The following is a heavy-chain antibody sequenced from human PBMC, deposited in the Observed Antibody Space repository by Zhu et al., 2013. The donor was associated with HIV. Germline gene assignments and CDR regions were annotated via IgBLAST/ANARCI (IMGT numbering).Heavy chain of an antibody. D-gene: IGHD3-3*01. V-gene: IGHV1-69*01. J-gene: IGHJ6*02. CDR2: IIPIFGTA. CDR1: GGTISSYA. Sequence: QVQLVQSGAEVKKPGSSVKVSCTASGGTISSYAISWVRQAPGQGLEWMGGIIPIFGTANYAQKFQGRVTITADESTNASYMELSSLRSEDTAVYFCARYYHFFTVLDVWGQGTTVTVSS. CDR3: ARYYHFFTVLDV.